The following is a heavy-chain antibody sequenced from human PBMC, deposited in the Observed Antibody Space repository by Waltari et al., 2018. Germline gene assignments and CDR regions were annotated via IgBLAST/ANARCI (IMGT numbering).Heavy chain of an antibody. Sequence: QLQFQESAPGLVEPSETLSLTCSASVGSISGSSYYWGGIRRPPGTGLEWIGSVHSGGTTYYHPSLKSRISISLDTTEHRFSLKLTSVTAADTAVYYCARRSSGAYPDYYYGLDVWGQGATVVVSS. D-gene: IGHD3-22*01. CDR3: ARRSSGAYPDYYYGLDV. CDR1: VGSISGSSYY. CDR2: VHSGGTT. J-gene: IGHJ6*02. V-gene: IGHV4-39*02.